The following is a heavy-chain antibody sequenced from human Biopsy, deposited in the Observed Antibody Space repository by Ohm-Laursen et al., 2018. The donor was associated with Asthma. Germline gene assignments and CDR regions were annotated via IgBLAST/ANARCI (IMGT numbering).Heavy chain of an antibody. CDR2: ISGSGGST. D-gene: IGHD6-25*01. CDR3: ARVFESSEWGPFYHFGLDV. Sequence: SLRLSCTASGFTFSSYAMSWVRQAPGKGLEWVSAISGSGGSTYYADSVKGRFTISRDNSKNTLYLQMNSLRAEDTAVYYCARVFESSEWGPFYHFGLDVWGQGTTVAVSS. V-gene: IGHV3-23*01. CDR1: GFTFSSYA. J-gene: IGHJ6*02.